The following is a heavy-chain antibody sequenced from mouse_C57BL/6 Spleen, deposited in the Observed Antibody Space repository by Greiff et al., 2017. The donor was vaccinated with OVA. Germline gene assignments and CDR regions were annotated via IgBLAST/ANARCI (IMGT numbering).Heavy chain of an antibody. CDR2: ISRGSSTI. CDR3: ARNYGSSYDWYFDV. D-gene: IGHD1-1*01. Sequence: EVQGVESGGGLVKPGGSLKLSCAASGFTFSDYGMHWVRQAPEKGLEWVAYISRGSSTIYYADTVKGRFTISRDNAKNTLFLQMTIQRSEDTVIYYCARNYGSSYDWYFDVWGTGTTVTVSS. V-gene: IGHV5-17*01. CDR1: GFTFSDYG. J-gene: IGHJ1*03.